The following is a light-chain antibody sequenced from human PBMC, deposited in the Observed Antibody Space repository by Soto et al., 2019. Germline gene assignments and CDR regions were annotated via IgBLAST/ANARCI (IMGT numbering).Light chain of an antibody. J-gene: IGKJ2*02. CDR2: GAS. Sequence: EIVLTQSPDTLSLSPGEIATLSCRASQSVSSSYLAWYQQKPGQAPRLLIYGASSRATGIPDRFSGSGSGTDFTLTISRLEPEDFAVYYCQQYGSSPRTFGQGTKLEIK. CDR1: QSVSSSY. V-gene: IGKV3-20*01. CDR3: QQYGSSPRT.